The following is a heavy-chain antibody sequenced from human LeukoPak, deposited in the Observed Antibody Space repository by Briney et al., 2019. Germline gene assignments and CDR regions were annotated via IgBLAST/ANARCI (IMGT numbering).Heavy chain of an antibody. J-gene: IGHJ4*02. CDR2: IYYSGST. Sequence: SETLSLTCTVSGGSISSGGYYWSWIRQHPGKGLEWIGYIYYSGSTYYNPSLKSRVTISVDTSKNQFSLKLSSVTAADTAVYYCARGKAAGSLLDWGQGTLVTVSS. D-gene: IGHD6-13*01. CDR1: GGSISSGGYY. V-gene: IGHV4-31*03. CDR3: ARGKAAGSLLD.